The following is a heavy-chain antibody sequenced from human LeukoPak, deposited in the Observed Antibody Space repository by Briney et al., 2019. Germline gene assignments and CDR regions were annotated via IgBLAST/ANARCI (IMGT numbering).Heavy chain of an antibody. CDR1: GGSISSSSYY. CDR3: ARDPSVYYDSSGYYSGEDY. D-gene: IGHD3-22*01. J-gene: IGHJ4*02. V-gene: IGHV4-39*07. CDR2: IYHSGST. Sequence: SETLSLTCTVSGGSISSSSYYWGWIRQPPGKGLEWIGSIYHSGSTYYNPSLKSRVTISVDTSKNQFSLKLSSVTAADTAVYYCARDPSVYYDSSGYYSGEDYWGQGTLVTVSS.